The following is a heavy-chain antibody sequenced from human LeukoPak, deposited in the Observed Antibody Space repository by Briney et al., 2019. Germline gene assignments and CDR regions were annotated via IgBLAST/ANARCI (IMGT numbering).Heavy chain of an antibody. CDR2: IYPGDSDT. Sequence: GESLKISCKGSGYSFTSYWIGWVRQMPGKGLEWMGIIYPGDSDTRYSPSFQGQVTISADKSISTAYLQWSSLKASDTAMYYCARASSSSTLYYYYYYMDVWGKGTTVTVSS. D-gene: IGHD6-6*01. V-gene: IGHV5-51*01. CDR1: GYSFTSYW. CDR3: ARASSSSTLYYYYYYMDV. J-gene: IGHJ6*03.